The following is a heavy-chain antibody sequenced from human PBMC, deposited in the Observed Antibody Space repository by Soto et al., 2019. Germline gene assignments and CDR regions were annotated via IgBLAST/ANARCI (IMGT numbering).Heavy chain of an antibody. Sequence: QVQLVQSGAEVKKPGASVKVSCKASGYTFTSYYMHWVRQAPGQGLEWMGIINPSGGSTSYAQKFQGRVTMTRDTSTSTVYMELSSLRSKDTAVYYCARVGPGLWGFDYWGQGTLVTVSS. CDR2: INPSGGST. CDR3: ARVGPGLWGFDY. D-gene: IGHD3-16*01. J-gene: IGHJ4*02. V-gene: IGHV1-46*01. CDR1: GYTFTSYY.